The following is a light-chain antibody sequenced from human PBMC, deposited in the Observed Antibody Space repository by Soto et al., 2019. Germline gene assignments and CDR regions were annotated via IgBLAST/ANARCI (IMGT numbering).Light chain of an antibody. CDR3: SSYRSSRTYV. CDR2: DVS. J-gene: IGLJ1*01. V-gene: IGLV2-14*01. CDR1: SSDVGGYNY. Sequence: QSVLTQPASVSGSPGQSITISCSGTSSDVGGYNYVSWYQQNPGTAPKLLIYDVSNRPSGVSHRFSGSKSGNTASLTISGLQAGDEADYYCSSYRSSRTYVFGTGPKVTVL.